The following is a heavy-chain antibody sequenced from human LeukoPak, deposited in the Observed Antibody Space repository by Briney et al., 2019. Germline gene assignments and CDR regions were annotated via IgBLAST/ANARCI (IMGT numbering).Heavy chain of an antibody. J-gene: IGHJ4*02. D-gene: IGHD3-10*01. CDR1: GYTFTSYG. Sequence: ASVKVSCKASGYTFTSYGISWVRQAPGQGLEWTGWISAYNGNTNYAQKLQGRVTMTTDTSTSTAYMELRSLRSDDTAVYYCARSGLELLWFGELWYWGQGTLVTVSS. V-gene: IGHV1-18*04. CDR2: ISAYNGNT. CDR3: ARSGLELLWFGELWY.